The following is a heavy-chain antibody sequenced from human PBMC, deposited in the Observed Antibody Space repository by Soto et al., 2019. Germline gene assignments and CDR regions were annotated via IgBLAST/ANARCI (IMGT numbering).Heavy chain of an antibody. CDR2: IKSKIDGGTT. J-gene: IGHJ4*01. CDR1: GFTFSNAW. Sequence: EVQLVESGGGLVKPGGSLRLSCAASGFTFSNAWINWVRQAPGKGLEWVGRIKSKIDGGTTDFAAPVKGRFAISRDDSKNIVYMKMNSLKIEDSGMYYCSTDYYSNMMVVRLDNWGHGTLVTVSS. CDR3: STDYYSNMMVVRLDN. V-gene: IGHV3-15*07. D-gene: IGHD3-22*01.